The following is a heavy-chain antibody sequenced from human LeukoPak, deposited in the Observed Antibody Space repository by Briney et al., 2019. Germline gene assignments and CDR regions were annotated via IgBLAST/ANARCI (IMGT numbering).Heavy chain of an antibody. Sequence: GGSLRLSCAASGFTFSNYAMSWVRQAPGKGLEWVSVVSVSGGSTYYADSVKGRFTISRDNSKNTLFLQMNSLRAEDTAVYYCASTIVVDYWGQGTLVTVSS. V-gene: IGHV3-23*01. J-gene: IGHJ4*02. D-gene: IGHD3-22*01. CDR1: GFTFSNYA. CDR3: ASTIVVDY. CDR2: VSVSGGST.